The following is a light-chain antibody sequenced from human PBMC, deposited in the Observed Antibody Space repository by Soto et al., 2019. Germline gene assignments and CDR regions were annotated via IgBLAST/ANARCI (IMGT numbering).Light chain of an antibody. V-gene: IGKV3-20*01. CDR1: QSVSSNY. Sequence: EIVLTQSPGTLSLSPGERATLSCRASQSVSSNYLTWYQQKPGQAPRLLIYGASSSATGIPDRFSGSGSGTDFPLTISRLEPEDFAVYYCQQYGSSPFTFGPGTKVDIK. CDR3: QQYGSSPFT. CDR2: GAS. J-gene: IGKJ3*01.